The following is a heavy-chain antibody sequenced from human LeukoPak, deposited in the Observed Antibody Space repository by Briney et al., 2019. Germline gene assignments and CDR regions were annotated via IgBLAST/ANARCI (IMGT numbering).Heavy chain of an antibody. CDR3: ARDVATDAFDI. D-gene: IGHD5-12*01. CDR1: GFTFTTVW. J-gene: IGHJ3*02. Sequence: GGSLRLSCAASGFTFTTVWMSWVRQAPGKGLEWVANIKEDGSAKYYVDSVKGRFTISRDNAKNSLYLQMNSLRAEDTAVYYCARDVATDAFDIWGQGTMVTVSS. V-gene: IGHV3-7*01. CDR2: IKEDGSAK.